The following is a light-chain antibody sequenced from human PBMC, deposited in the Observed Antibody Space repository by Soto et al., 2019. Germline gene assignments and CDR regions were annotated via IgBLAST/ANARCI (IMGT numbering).Light chain of an antibody. Sequence: QSVLTQPHSASGTPGQRVTISCSGSSSNIGRNTVNWYQQLPGTAPKLLIYSNNQRPSGVPDRFSGSKSGTSACLAISGLQSEDEADYYCAAWDDSLNGLLFGGGTQLTVL. CDR3: AAWDDSLNGLL. V-gene: IGLV1-44*01. CDR1: SSNIGRNT. J-gene: IGLJ2*01. CDR2: SNN.